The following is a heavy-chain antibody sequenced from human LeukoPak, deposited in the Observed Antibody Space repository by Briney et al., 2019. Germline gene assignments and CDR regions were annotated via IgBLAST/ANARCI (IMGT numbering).Heavy chain of an antibody. CDR3: AKFWSGYYTSSDY. CDR2: ISNSGGVT. D-gene: IGHD3-3*01. CDR1: GFTFSSYA. V-gene: IGHV3-23*01. Sequence: GGSLRLSCAASGFTFSSYAMSWVRQAPGKGLEWVSGISNSGGVTHYADSVKGRFTISRDNSKNTLYLRVNSLRAEDTAVYYCAKFWSGYYTSSDYWGQGTLVTVPS. J-gene: IGHJ4*02.